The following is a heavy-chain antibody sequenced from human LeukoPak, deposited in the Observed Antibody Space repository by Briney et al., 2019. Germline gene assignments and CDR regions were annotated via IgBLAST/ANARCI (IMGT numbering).Heavy chain of an antibody. D-gene: IGHD3-16*02. CDR1: GLTFSSYG. Sequence: GGSLRLSCAASGLTFSSYGMDWVRQAPGKGLEWVAVISYDGSNKYYADTVKGRFTISRDNSKTTLYLQMDSLRAADTAVYSCAENLGRGVIKLWRWGQRTLVTVCS. CDR3: AENLGRGVIKLWR. J-gene: IGHJ1*01. V-gene: IGHV3-30*18. CDR2: ISYDGSNK.